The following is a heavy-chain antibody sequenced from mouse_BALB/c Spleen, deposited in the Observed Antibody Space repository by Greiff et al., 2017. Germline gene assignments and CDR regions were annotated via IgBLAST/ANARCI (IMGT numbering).Heavy chain of an antibody. Sequence: EVQLVESGGDLVKPGGSLKLSCAASGFTFSSYGMSWVRQTPDKRLEWVATISSGGSYTYYPDSVKGRFTISRDNAKNTLYLQMSSLKSEDTAMYDCSRQDYGYDYAMDYWGQGTSVTVSS. CDR1: GFTFSSYG. V-gene: IGHV5-6*01. D-gene: IGHD1-2*01. CDR3: SRQDYGYDYAMDY. J-gene: IGHJ4*01. CDR2: ISSGGSYT.